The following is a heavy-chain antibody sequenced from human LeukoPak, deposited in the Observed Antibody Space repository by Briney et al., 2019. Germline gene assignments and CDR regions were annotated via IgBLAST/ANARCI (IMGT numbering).Heavy chain of an antibody. Sequence: ASVKVSCKASGYTFTSYGISWVRQAPGQGLEWMGWISAYNGNTNYAQKLQGRVTMTTDTSTSTAYMELRSLRSDDTAVYYCARDPAVVAATQDYYYGMDVWGQGTTVTVSS. D-gene: IGHD2-15*01. CDR1: GYTFTSYG. CDR3: ARDPAVVAATQDYYYGMDV. CDR2: ISAYNGNT. J-gene: IGHJ6*02. V-gene: IGHV1-18*01.